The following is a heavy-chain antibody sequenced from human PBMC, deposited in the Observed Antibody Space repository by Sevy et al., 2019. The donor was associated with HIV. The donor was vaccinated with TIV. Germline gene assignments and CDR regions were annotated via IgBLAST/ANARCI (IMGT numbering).Heavy chain of an antibody. Sequence: GESLKISCAASGFTFSKYSMSWVRQPPGKGLEWVSTLSFGCGEINHADSVKGRFTISRDHSKNSLYLQMNNLRAEDTAVYYCAREGCTKPHDYWGQGTLVTVSS. V-gene: IGHV3-23*01. CDR1: GFTFSKYS. CDR3: AREGCTKPHDY. CDR2: LSFGCGEI. D-gene: IGHD2-8*01. J-gene: IGHJ4*02.